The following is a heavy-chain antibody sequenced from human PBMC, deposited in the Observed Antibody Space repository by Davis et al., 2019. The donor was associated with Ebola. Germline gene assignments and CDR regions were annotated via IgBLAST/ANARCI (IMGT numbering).Heavy chain of an antibody. Sequence: SETLSLTCAVSGGSFSGYYWSWIRQPPGKGLEWIGEINHRGSTNYNPSLKSRVTISVDTSKNQFSLKLSSVTAADTAVYYCASGSNYQYYYYGMDVWGQGTTVTVSS. D-gene: IGHD4-11*01. CDR1: GGSFSGYY. J-gene: IGHJ6*02. CDR3: ASGSNYQYYYYGMDV. CDR2: INHRGST. V-gene: IGHV4-34*01.